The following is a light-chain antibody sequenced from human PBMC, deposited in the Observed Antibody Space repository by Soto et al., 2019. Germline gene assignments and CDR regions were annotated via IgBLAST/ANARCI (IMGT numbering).Light chain of an antibody. J-gene: IGKJ1*01. Sequence: PGEKATLSCRASQSVSGSLGWYQQKPGQAPRLIIYDASVRATGIQARFSGSGSGTDFTLTIRSLEPEDFATYYCIQHTYLWTFGQGTKVDIK. CDR1: QSVSGS. CDR3: IQHTYLWT. CDR2: DAS. V-gene: IGKV3-11*01.